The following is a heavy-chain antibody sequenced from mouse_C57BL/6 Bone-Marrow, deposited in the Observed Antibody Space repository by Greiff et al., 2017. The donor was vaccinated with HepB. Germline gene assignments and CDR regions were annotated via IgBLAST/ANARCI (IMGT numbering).Heavy chain of an antibody. CDR2: LDPETGGT. V-gene: IGHV1-15*01. D-gene: IGHD4-1*01. CDR3: TRWEASWGY. CDR1: GYTFTDYE. J-gene: IGHJ4*01. Sequence: QVQLQQSGAELVRPGASVTLSCKASGYTFTDYEMHWVKQTPVHGLEWIGALDPETGGTAYNQKFKGKAILTADKSSSTAYMELRSLTSEDSAVYYCTRWEASWGYWGQGTSVTVSS.